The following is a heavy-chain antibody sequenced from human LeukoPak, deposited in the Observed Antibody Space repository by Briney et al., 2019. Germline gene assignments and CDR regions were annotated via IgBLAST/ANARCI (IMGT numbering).Heavy chain of an antibody. J-gene: IGHJ4*02. CDR2: ISWNSGSI. CDR3: AKSPRGGRSPHFDY. V-gene: IGHV3-9*01. Sequence: QPGGSLRLSCAAPGFTFDDYAMHWVRQAPGKGLEWVSGISWNSGSIGYADSVKGRFTISRDNAKNSLYLQMNSLRAEDTALYYCAKSPRGGRSPHFDYWGQGTLVTVSS. D-gene: IGHD3-16*01. CDR1: GFTFDDYA.